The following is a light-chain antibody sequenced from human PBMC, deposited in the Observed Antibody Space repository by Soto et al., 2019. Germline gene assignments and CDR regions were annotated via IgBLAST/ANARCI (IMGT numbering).Light chain of an antibody. Sequence: QSVLTQSSSASASLGSSVKLTCTLSSGHSTYIIAWHQQQPGKAPRYLMKLEGSGSYNKGSGIPDRFSGSSSGADRYLTISNLQFEDEADYYCETWDTNVVVFGVGTKVTV. CDR3: ETWDTNVVV. CDR1: SGHSTYI. J-gene: IGLJ2*01. CDR2: LEGSGSY. V-gene: IGLV4-60*02.